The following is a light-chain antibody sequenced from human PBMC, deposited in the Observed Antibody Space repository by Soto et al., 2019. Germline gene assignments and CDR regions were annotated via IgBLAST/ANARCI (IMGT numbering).Light chain of an antibody. J-gene: IGKJ1*01. Sequence: EIVMTQSPATLSVSPGERVTLSCRASQSVSSNLAWYQQKPGQSPRLLIYGASTRAPGIPARFSGSGSGTEFTLTISSLQSEDFAVYYCQQYINLWTFGQGTKVDIK. V-gene: IGKV3-15*01. CDR2: GAS. CDR1: QSVSSN. CDR3: QQYINLWT.